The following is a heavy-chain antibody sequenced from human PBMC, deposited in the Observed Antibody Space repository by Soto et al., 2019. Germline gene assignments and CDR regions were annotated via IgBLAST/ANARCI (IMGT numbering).Heavy chain of an antibody. Sequence: QVQLMQSGAEVKKPGASVKVSCKASGDTFTNYYIHWVRQAPGQGLEWMGTVNPSGGHTTYSQNFLGRVTITRYTSTGTLCMKLTILTSDATAVYYCARGRHVVVVTAAFDYWGQGTLGTVSS. CDR1: GDTFTNYY. V-gene: IGHV1-46*01. J-gene: IGHJ4*02. CDR2: VNPSGGHT. D-gene: IGHD2-21*02. CDR3: ARGRHVVVVTAAFDY.